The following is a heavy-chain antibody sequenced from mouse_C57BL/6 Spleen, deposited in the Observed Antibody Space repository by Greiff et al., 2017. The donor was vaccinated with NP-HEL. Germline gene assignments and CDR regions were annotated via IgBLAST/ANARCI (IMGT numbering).Heavy chain of an antibody. Sequence: QVQLQQSGAELVKPGASVKLSCKASGYTFTEYTIHWVKQRSGQGLEWIGWFYPGSGSIKYNEKFKDKATLTADKSSSTVYMELSRLTSEDSAVDFCARHEKGKFTHPPYFDVWGTGTTVTVSS. CDR1: GYTFTEYT. CDR3: ARHEKGKFTHPPYFDV. CDR2: FYPGSGSI. J-gene: IGHJ1*03. V-gene: IGHV1-62-2*01.